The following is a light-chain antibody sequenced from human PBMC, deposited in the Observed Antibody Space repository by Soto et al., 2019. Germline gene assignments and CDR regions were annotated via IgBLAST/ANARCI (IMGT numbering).Light chain of an antibody. Sequence: PLTQTSSVSGSPGQSNTISCTANISDVCSYNFVSWYQQLPGKAPKLMIYEVINRPSGVSNRFSGYKSGNTASLTISGLQAEDEADYYCSSYTTSANYVFGSGTTVTVL. V-gene: IGLV2-14*01. CDR2: EVI. CDR3: SSYTTSANYV. CDR1: ISDVCSYNF. J-gene: IGLJ1*01.